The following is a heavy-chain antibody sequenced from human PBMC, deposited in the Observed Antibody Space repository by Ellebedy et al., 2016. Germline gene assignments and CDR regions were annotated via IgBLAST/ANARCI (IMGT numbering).Heavy chain of an antibody. D-gene: IGHD1-26*01. CDR2: INPTSGGT. CDR1: GYTFTGYF. Sequence: ASVKVSCXASGYTFTGYFIHWVRQAPGQGLEWMGWINPTSGGTNYAQNFQGRVTMTTDTSISSAYMEFSRLRSDDTAVYYCARGESRWELSSPDYWGQGTLITVSS. J-gene: IGHJ4*02. V-gene: IGHV1-2*02. CDR3: ARGESRWELSSPDY.